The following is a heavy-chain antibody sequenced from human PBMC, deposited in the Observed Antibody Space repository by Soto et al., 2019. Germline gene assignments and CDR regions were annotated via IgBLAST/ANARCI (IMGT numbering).Heavy chain of an antibody. D-gene: IGHD5-18*01. V-gene: IGHV1-18*01. CDR2: ISAYNGNT. Sequence: QVQLVQSGAEVKKPGASVKVSCKASGYTFTSYSISWVRQAPGQGLEWMGWISAYNGNTYHARKLKGRVTMTTDTTTSTAYMELRSLTSEDTDVYSCARDVGYGLIDYWGQGTLVTVSS. CDR1: GYTFTSYS. J-gene: IGHJ4*02. CDR3: ARDVGYGLIDY.